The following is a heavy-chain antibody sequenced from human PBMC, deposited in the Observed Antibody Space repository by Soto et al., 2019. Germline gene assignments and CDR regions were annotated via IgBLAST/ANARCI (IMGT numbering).Heavy chain of an antibody. D-gene: IGHD2-21*02. J-gene: IGHJ4*02. V-gene: IGHV4-59*01. CDR3: AGGVTSTLRGRRLDY. Sequence: SETLTLTCSVSVGSMSSYYWNWSRQAPGKGLEWIGYIYYSGNTNYNPSLKSRVTMSVATSKNQFSLKMNSVSAADTAVYYCAGGVTSTLRGRRLDYWGQGNPVPVSS. CDR2: IYYSGNT. CDR1: VGSMSSYY.